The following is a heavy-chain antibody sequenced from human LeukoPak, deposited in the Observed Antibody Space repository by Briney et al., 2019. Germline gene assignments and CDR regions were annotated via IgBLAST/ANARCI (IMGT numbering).Heavy chain of an antibody. V-gene: IGHV3-30*18. CDR2: ISYDGTDK. Sequence: GGSLGLSCAASGFTFSNYAMHWVRQAPGKGLEWVAIISYDGTDKYCADSMKGRFTISRDNSKNTLYLQMNSLRAEDSAVYYCAKAQYSTSHYLGDDWGQGTRVTVSS. J-gene: IGHJ4*02. CDR1: GFTFSNYA. CDR3: AKAQYSTSHYLGDD. D-gene: IGHD6-6*01.